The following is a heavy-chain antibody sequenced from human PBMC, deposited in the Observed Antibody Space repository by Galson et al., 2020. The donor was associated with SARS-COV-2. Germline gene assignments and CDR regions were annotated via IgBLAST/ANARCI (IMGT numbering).Heavy chain of an antibody. CDR1: GFTFSSYG. CDR3: ARESGFGELTGAFDI. D-gene: IGHD3-10*01. CDR2: IWYDGSNK. J-gene: IGHJ3*02. Sequence: GESLKISCAASGFTFSSYGMHWVRQAPGKGLEWVAVIWYDGSNKYYADSVKGRFTISRDNSKNTLYLQMNSLRAEDTAVYYCARESGFGELTGAFDIWGQGTMVTVSS. V-gene: IGHV3-33*01.